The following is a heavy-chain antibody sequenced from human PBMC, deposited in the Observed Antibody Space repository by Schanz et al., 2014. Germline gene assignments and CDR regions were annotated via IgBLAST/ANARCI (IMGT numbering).Heavy chain of an antibody. J-gene: IGHJ4*02. Sequence: QVQLVQSGPEVKKPGASVRVSCQASGYTFVGYSIHWLRQAPGQGLEWMGQINPNSGATIYAQNFQGRVTMTRDTSISTAYMELSRLRSDDTAVYYCARGLVRYFAYWGQGTLVTVSS. CDR3: ARGLVRYFAY. CDR2: INPNSGAT. CDR1: GYTFVGYS. V-gene: IGHV1-2*06. D-gene: IGHD2-8*02.